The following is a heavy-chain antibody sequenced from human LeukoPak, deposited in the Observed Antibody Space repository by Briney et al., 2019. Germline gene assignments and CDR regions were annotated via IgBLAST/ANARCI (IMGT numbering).Heavy chain of an antibody. D-gene: IGHD2-21*02. CDR1: GFTFSSYW. CDR2: IKQDGSEK. V-gene: IGHV3-7*03. CDR3: ARGVCGGDCYPPYYFDY. J-gene: IGHJ4*02. Sequence: PGGSLRLSCAASGFTFSSYWMSWVRQAPGKGLEWVANIKQDGSEKYYVDSVKGRFTISRDNAKNSLYLQMNSLRAEDTAVYYCARGVCGGDCYPPYYFDYWGQGTLVTVSS.